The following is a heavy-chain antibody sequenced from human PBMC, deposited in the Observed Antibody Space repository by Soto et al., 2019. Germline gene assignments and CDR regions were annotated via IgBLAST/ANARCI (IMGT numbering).Heavy chain of an antibody. V-gene: IGHV1-69*05. D-gene: IGHD3-10*01. Sequence: GASVKVSCKASGGTFSSYAISWVRQAPGQGLEWMGGIIPIFGTATYAQKFQGRVTMTRNKSTSTAYMELSSLRSEDTAVYYCAKDEGGARGWGKGTLVTVS. CDR2: IIPIFGTA. CDR1: GGTFSSYA. CDR3: AKDEGGARG. J-gene: IGHJ4*02.